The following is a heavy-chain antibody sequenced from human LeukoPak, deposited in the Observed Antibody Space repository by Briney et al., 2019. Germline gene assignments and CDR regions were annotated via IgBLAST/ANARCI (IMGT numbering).Heavy chain of an antibody. J-gene: IGHJ4*02. CDR1: GGSISSYY. V-gene: IGHV4-4*07. D-gene: IGHD6-13*01. Sequence: SETLSLTCTVSGGSISSYYWSWIRQPAGKGLEWIGRIYISGSTNYNPSLKSRVAMSVDTSKNQFSLKLSSVTAAGTAVYYCARVTGYRIEDYFDYWGQRTLVTVSS. CDR3: ARVTGYRIEDYFDY. CDR2: IYISGST.